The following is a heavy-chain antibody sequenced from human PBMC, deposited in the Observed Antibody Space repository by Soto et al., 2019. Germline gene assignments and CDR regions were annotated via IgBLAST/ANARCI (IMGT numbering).Heavy chain of an antibody. CDR2: IYYSGST. D-gene: IGHD3-10*01. Sequence: QLQLQESGPGLVKPSETLSLTCTVSGGSISSSSYYWGWIRQPPGKGLEWIGRIYYSGSTYYNPSLKSRVTISVDTSKDQFSLKLSSVTAADTAVYYCARLPMVRGEKRRSYYYGMDVWGQGTTVTVSS. V-gene: IGHV4-39*01. J-gene: IGHJ6*02. CDR1: GGSISSSSYY. CDR3: ARLPMVRGEKRRSYYYGMDV.